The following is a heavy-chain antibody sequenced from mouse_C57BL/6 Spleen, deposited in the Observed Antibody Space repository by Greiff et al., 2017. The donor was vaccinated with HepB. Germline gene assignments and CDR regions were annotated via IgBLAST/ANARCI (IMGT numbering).Heavy chain of an antibody. V-gene: IGHV5-9*01. D-gene: IGHD1-1*01. CDR3: ARHGSSYWYFDV. CDR2: ISGGGGNT. J-gene: IGHJ1*03. Sequence: EVNVVESGGGLVKPGGSLKLSCAASGFTFSSYTMSWVRQTPEKRLEWVATISGGGGNTYYPDSVKGRFTISRDNAKNTLYLQMSSLRSEDTALYYCARHGSSYWYFDVWGTGTTVTVSS. CDR1: GFTFSSYT.